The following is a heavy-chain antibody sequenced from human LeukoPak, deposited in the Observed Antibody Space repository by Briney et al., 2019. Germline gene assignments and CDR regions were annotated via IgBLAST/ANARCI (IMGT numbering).Heavy chain of an antibody. D-gene: IGHD4-17*01. V-gene: IGHV1-69*05. CDR3: ARGFPTASSRNTWNWFDP. CDR1: GGTFSSYA. Sequence: SVKVSCKASGGTFSSYAISWVRQAPGQGLEWMGGIIPIFGTANYAQKFQGRVTITTDESTSTAYMELSSLRSEDTAVYYCARGFPTASSRNTWNWFDPWGQGTLVTASS. CDR2: IIPIFGTA. J-gene: IGHJ5*02.